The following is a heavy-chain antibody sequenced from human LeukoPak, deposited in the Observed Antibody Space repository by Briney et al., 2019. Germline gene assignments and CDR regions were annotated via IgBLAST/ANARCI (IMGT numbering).Heavy chain of an antibody. D-gene: IGHD6-6*01. J-gene: IGHJ5*02. Sequence: PGGSLRLSCAASGFTLSNYWMHWVRKAPGQGQEWEANIKQDGGETHYVASVKGRFTISSDNAENSVYLQMSSLSVEDTAVYYCARAVGSNSSAWGQGTLVTVSS. V-gene: IGHV3-7*01. CDR1: GFTLSNYW. CDR3: ARAVGSNSSA. CDR2: IKQDGGET.